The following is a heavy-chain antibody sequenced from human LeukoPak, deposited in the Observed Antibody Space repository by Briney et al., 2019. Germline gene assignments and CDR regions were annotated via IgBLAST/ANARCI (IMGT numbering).Heavy chain of an antibody. V-gene: IGHV1-18*01. CDR2: ISAYNGNT. J-gene: IGHJ6*03. CDR1: GYTFTSYG. D-gene: IGHD6-6*01. Sequence: ASVKVSCKASGYTFTSYGISWVRQAPGQGREWMGWISAYNGNTNYAQKLQGRVTMTTDTSTSTAYMELRSLRSDDTAVYYCARDRGYSSSSPRSDYMDVWGKGTTVTVSS. CDR3: ARDRGYSSSSPRSDYMDV.